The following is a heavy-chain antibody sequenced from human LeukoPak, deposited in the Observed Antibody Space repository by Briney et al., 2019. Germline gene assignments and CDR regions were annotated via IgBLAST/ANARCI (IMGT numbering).Heavy chain of an antibody. D-gene: IGHD2-21*02. Sequence: PGGSLRLSCAASGFAFSSYTMGSVRQAPGKQLKWVSAITGRGGSTYSADSVKGRFNISRDSSKNTLYLQMNSLRAEDTAVYYCAKRTSYCGGDCYPYYFDHWGQGTLVTVSS. CDR3: AKRTSYCGGDCYPYYFDH. CDR2: ITGRGGST. J-gene: IGHJ4*02. CDR1: GFAFSSYT. V-gene: IGHV3-23*01.